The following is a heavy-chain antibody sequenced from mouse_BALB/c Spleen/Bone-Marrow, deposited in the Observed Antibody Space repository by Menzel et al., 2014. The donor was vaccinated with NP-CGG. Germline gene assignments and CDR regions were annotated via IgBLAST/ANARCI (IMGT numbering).Heavy chain of an antibody. CDR3: TRSDGYYVPHWYFDV. V-gene: IGHV1S81*02. J-gene: IGHJ1*01. CDR2: INPSNGGT. D-gene: IGHD2-3*01. Sequence: VQLQRSGAELVKPGASVKLSCKASGYTFTSYYMYWVKQRPGQGLEWIGEINPSNGGTNFNEKFESKATLTVDKSSSTAYMQLSSLTSEDSAVYYCTRSDGYYVPHWYFDVWGAGTTVTVSS. CDR1: GYTFTSYY.